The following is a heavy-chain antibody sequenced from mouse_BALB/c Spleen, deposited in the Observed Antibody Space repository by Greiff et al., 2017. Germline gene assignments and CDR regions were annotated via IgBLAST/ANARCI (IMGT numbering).Heavy chain of an antibody. CDR1: GFTFSSYA. V-gene: IGHV5-6-5*01. D-gene: IGHD2-3*01. Sequence: EVKLVESGGGLVKPGGSLKLSCAASGFTFSSYAMSWVRQTPEKRLEWVASISSGGSTYYPDSVKGRFTISRDNARNILYLQMSSLRSEDTAMYYCAREDIRLLTFAYWGQGTLVTVSA. CDR3: AREDIRLLTFAY. J-gene: IGHJ3*01. CDR2: ISSGGST.